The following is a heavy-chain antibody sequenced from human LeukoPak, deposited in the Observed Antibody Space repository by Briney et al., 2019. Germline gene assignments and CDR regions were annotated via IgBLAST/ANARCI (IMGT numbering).Heavy chain of an antibody. Sequence: GGSLRVSCEASGFTFNNFAMSWVRQAPGTGPEWVSGIGSSGATTFYADSVKGRYTISRDNSKNTVYLEMNSLRAEDTAIYYCAKVSVGPLSRPTHVALYYGMDVWGQGTTVTVSS. D-gene: IGHD2-8*01. CDR3: AKVSVGPLSRPTHVALYYGMDV. CDR1: GFTFNNFA. V-gene: IGHV3-23*01. J-gene: IGHJ6*02. CDR2: IGSSGATT.